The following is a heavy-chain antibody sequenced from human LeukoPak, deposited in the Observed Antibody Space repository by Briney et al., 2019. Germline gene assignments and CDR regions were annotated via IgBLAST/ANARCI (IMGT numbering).Heavy chain of an antibody. CDR3: AKDWNLRSKNGYYFDY. CDR2: ISGSGGST. Sequence: GGSLRLSCAASGFPFSSYAMSWVRQAPGKGLEWVSAISGSGGSTYYADSAKGRFTISRDNSKNTLYLQMNSLRAEDTAVYYCAKDWNLRSKNGYYFDYWGQGTLVTVSS. V-gene: IGHV3-23*01. J-gene: IGHJ4*02. D-gene: IGHD4-17*01. CDR1: GFPFSSYA.